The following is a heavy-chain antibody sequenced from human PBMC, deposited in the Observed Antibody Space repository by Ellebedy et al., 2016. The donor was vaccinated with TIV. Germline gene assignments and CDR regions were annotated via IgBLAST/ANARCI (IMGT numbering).Heavy chain of an antibody. V-gene: IGHV3-7*01. D-gene: IGHD5-18*01. J-gene: IGHJ5*02. CDR1: GFTFSAYW. CDR2: IKQDGREK. CDR3: ARGYGYGFSSPPWFGP. Sequence: GESLKISCAASGFTFSAYWMTWVRQAPGKGLQWVANIKQDGREKFYVDSVKGRFSISRDNAKNSLYLPLDSLRAEDTAVYYCARGYGYGFSSPPWFGPWGQGTLVTVSS.